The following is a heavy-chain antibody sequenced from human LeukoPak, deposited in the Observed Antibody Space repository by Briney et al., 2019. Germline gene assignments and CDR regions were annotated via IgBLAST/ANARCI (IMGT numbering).Heavy chain of an antibody. CDR2: ISAYNGNT. V-gene: IGHV1-18*01. CDR3: ARDRYCSGGSCYYYYYGMDV. CDR1: GYTFTNNG. J-gene: IGHJ6*02. Sequence: ASVKVSCKASGYTFTNNGITWVRQAPGQGLEWMGWISAYNGNTNYAQKLQGRVTMTTDTSTSTAYMELRSLRSDDTAVYYCARDRYCSGGSCYYYYYGMDVWGQGTTVTVSS. D-gene: IGHD2-15*01.